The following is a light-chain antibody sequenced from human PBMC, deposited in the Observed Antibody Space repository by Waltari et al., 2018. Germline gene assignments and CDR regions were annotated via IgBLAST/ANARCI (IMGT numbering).Light chain of an antibody. J-gene: IGLJ2*01. CDR2: VPN. Sequence: QSVLTQPPAVSGAPGQRVTISCSGSSSNIGTGYDVHWYQQFPGTAPKLLISVPNDRASGAPDLFSGSNSGTSASLAITGLQAADEADYYCQSYDNTLAHVVFGGGTKLTVL. CDR1: SSNIGTGYD. V-gene: IGLV1-40*01. CDR3: QSYDNTLAHVV.